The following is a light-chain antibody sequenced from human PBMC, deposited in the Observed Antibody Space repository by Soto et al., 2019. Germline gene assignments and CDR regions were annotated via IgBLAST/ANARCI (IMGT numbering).Light chain of an antibody. V-gene: IGLV2-14*01. J-gene: IGLJ2*01. CDR1: SSDVGGYNY. CDR2: DVS. CDR3: SSYTSSSTLV. Sequence: QSLLTQPASVSGSPGQSITISCTGTSSDVGGYNYVSWYQQHPGKAPKLMIYDVSNRPSGVSNRFSGSKSGNRASLTISGLQAEDEADYYCSSYTSSSTLVFGGGTKVTVL.